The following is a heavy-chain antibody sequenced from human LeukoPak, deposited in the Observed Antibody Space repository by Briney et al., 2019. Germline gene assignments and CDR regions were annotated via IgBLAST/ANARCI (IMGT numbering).Heavy chain of an antibody. CDR3: AKAFPLLANYDFWSGYYTGEAFDI. CDR1: GFTFDDYA. D-gene: IGHD3-3*01. V-gene: IGHV3-9*01. Sequence: QPGRSLRLSCAASGFTFDDYAMHWVRQAPGKGLEWVSGISWNSGSIGYADSVKGRFTISRDNAKNSLYPQMNSLRAEDTALYYCAKAFPLLANYDFWSGYYTGEAFDIWGQGTMVTVSS. CDR2: ISWNSGSI. J-gene: IGHJ3*02.